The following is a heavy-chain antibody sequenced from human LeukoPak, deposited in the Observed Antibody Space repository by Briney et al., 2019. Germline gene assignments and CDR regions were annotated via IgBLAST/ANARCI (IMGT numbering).Heavy chain of an antibody. V-gene: IGHV1-18*01. CDR1: RYTFTSYG. Sequence: ASVKVSCKASRYTFTSYGISWVRPAPGQGLEWMGWISAYNGNTNYAQKLQGSVTMTTDTSTSTASMELRSLRSDDTAVYYCARSLYDSSGYYPRYYFDYWGQGTLVTVSS. D-gene: IGHD3-22*01. CDR2: ISAYNGNT. CDR3: ARSLYDSSGYYPRYYFDY. J-gene: IGHJ4*02.